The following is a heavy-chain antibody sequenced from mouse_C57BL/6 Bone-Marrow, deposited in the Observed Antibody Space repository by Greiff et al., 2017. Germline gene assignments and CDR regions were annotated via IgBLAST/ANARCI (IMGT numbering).Heavy chain of an antibody. V-gene: IGHV1-54*01. CDR1: GYAFTNYL. CDR3: ARNLYFDY. J-gene: IGHJ2*01. CDR2: INPGSGGT. Sequence: QVQLQQSGAELVRPGTSVKVSCKASGYAFTNYLIEWVKQRPGQGLEWIGVINPGSGGTNYNEKFKGKATLTADKSSSTAYMELRSLTSEDSAVYFCARNLYFDYWGQGTTLTVSS.